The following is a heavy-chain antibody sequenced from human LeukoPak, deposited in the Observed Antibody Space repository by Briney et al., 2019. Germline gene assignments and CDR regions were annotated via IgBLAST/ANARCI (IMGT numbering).Heavy chain of an antibody. J-gene: IGHJ4*02. CDR1: GFTFSSYG. V-gene: IGHV3-30*02. CDR2: IRYDGSNK. CDR3: AKDGLVRGVMDYFDY. Sequence: PGGSLRLSCAASGFTFSSYGMHLVRQAPGKGLWWVAFIRYDGSNKYYADSVKGRFTISRDNSKNSLYLQMNSMRDEDTAVYYCAKDGLVRGVMDYFDYWGQGTLVTVSS. D-gene: IGHD3-10*01.